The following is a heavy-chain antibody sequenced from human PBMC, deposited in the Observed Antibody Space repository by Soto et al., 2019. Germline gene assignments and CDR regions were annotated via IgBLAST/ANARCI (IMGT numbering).Heavy chain of an antibody. V-gene: IGHV6-1*01. D-gene: IGHD6-19*01. J-gene: IGHJ4*02. CDR1: GDSVSSNSAT. Sequence: SQTPSLTCGISGDSVSSNSATWNWIRQSPSRGLEWLGRTYYRSKWYNDYAISVRGRITINPDTSKNQFSLQLNSVTPEDTAVYFCVRDRSRVAVDFDYWGQGTLVTVSS. CDR3: VRDRSRVAVDFDY. CDR2: TYYRSKWYN.